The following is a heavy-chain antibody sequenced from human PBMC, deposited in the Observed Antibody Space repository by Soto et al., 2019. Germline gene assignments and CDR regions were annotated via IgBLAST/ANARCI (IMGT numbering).Heavy chain of an antibody. D-gene: IGHD6-6*01. CDR2: ISAYDGDT. Sequence: QIQLVQSGAEVKQPGASVKVSCKASGYTFKTYGISWVRQAPGQGLEWMGWISAYDGDTNHAQTLQGRASMTTDISTSTAYMELTSLTSDDTAVYYCASSSSGSPDSWGQGTLVTVSS. V-gene: IGHV1-18*01. CDR1: GYTFKTYG. J-gene: IGHJ4*02. CDR3: ASSSSGSPDS.